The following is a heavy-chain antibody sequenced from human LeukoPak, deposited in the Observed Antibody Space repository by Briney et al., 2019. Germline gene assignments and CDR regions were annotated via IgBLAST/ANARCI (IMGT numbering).Heavy chain of an antibody. CDR2: ISGSGGST. CDR1: GFTFSSYA. J-gene: IGHJ4*02. Sequence: GGSLRLSCAASGFTFSSYAMCWVRQAPGKGLEWVSAISGSGGSTYYADSVKGRFTISRDNSKNTLYLQMNSLRAEDTAVYYCAKEVFWRGYYYDSSGYYSGGYFDYWGQGTLVTVSS. D-gene: IGHD3-22*01. V-gene: IGHV3-23*01. CDR3: AKEVFWRGYYYDSSGYYSGGYFDY.